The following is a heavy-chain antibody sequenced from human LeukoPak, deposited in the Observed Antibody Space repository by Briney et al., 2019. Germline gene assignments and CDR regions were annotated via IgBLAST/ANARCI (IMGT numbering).Heavy chain of an antibody. CDR1: GGSISSGGYY. J-gene: IGHJ5*02. V-gene: IGHV4-31*03. Sequence: SETLSPTCTVSGGSISSGGYYWSWIRQHPGKGLEWIGNIYYSGSTYYNPSLKSRVTISVDTSKNQFSLKLSSVTAADTAVYYCAAQDVNWFDPWGQGTLVTVSS. CDR2: IYYSGST. CDR3: AAQDVNWFDP. D-gene: IGHD2-15*01.